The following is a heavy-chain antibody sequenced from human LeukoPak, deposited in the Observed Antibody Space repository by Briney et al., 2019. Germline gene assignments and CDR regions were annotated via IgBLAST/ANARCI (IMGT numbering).Heavy chain of an antibody. CDR3: ARYPYGLDY. V-gene: IGHV1-2*06. CDR1: AYTFTDYY. Sequence: GASVKVSCRASAYTFTDYYIHWVRQAPGQGLEWMGRINPNTGDTNFAQKFQGRVTMTRDMSTSTAFMDLRSLRSDDTAVYYCARYPYGLDYWGQGTLVTVSS. D-gene: IGHD4-17*01. J-gene: IGHJ4*02. CDR2: INPNTGDT.